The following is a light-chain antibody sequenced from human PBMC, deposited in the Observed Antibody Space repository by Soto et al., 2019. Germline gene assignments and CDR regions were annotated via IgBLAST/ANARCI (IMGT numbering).Light chain of an antibody. CDR2: EVT. CDR3: SSFTSTSTLV. Sequence: QSVLAQPASISGSPGQSITISCTGTSSDVGDYNYVSWYQHHPGKAPKVMIYEVTNRPSGVSNRFSGSKSGNTASLTISGIQAEDEADYYCSSFTSTSTLVFGNGTKVTVL. CDR1: SSDVGDYNY. V-gene: IGLV2-14*01. J-gene: IGLJ1*01.